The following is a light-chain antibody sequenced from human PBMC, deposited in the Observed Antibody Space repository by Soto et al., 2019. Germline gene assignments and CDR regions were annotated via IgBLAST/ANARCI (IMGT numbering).Light chain of an antibody. Sequence: QSVLTQPPSASGTPGQRVTISCSGSSSNIASNTVNWYQQLPGTAPKLLFYSNSLRPSGVPDRFSGSKSGTSASLAISGLHSEDEADYYCAAWDDSLNGYVFGTGTKVTVL. CDR1: SSNIASNT. CDR2: SNS. J-gene: IGLJ1*01. V-gene: IGLV1-44*01. CDR3: AAWDDSLNGYV.